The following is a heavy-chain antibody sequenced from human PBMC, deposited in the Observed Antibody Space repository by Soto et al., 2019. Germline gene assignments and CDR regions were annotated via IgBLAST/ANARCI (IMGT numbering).Heavy chain of an antibody. CDR2: ISGDGGST. CDR3: AKDSVVRSRHGTAADY. CDR1: GFNFDDYA. Sequence: GGSLRLSCAASGFNFDDYAMHWVRQAPGKGLEWVSLISGDGGSTYYADSVKGRFTISRDNSKNSLYLQMNSLRTEDTALYYCAKDSVVRSRHGTAADYWGQGTLVTVSS. J-gene: IGHJ4*02. V-gene: IGHV3-43*02. D-gene: IGHD2-2*01.